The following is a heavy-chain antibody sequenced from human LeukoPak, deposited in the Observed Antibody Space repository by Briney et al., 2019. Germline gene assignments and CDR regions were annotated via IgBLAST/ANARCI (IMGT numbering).Heavy chain of an antibody. Sequence: PSETLSLTCTVSGGSINNYFWSWIRQPPGKGLEWIGYIHNTGSSNYNPCLKSRATFSVDTSEKQLSLRLNSVTAADTAVYYCASLGGYYESSNSSQLETFDIWGQGTMVTVSS. CDR3: ASLGGYYESSNSSQLETFDI. J-gene: IGHJ3*02. CDR1: GGSINNYF. CDR2: IHNTGSS. V-gene: IGHV4-59*01. D-gene: IGHD3-22*01.